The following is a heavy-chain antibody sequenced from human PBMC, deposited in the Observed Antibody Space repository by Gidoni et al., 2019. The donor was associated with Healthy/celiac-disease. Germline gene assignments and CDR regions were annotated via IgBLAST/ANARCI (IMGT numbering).Heavy chain of an antibody. CDR1: GFTFSSYW. CDR2: IKQNGSEK. CDR3: ARLLRDYYDSSGYYSDY. Sequence: EVQLVAFAGGLVQPGGCLSLSCAASGFTFSSYWMSWVRQAPGKGLEWVAKIKQNGSEKYYVDSVKGRFTIARDNAKNSLYLQMNSLRAEDTAVYYCARLLRDYYDSSGYYSDYWGQGTLVTVSS. D-gene: IGHD3-22*01. V-gene: IGHV3-7*01. J-gene: IGHJ4*02.